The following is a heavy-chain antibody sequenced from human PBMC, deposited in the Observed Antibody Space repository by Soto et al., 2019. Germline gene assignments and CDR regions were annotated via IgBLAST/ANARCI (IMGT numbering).Heavy chain of an antibody. D-gene: IGHD2-2*01. CDR3: ARRIVVVPAAMIAAAAPFDY. Sequence: QVQLQESGPGLVKPSETLSLTCTVSGGSVSSGSYYWSWIRQPPGKGLEWIGYIYYSGSTNYNPSRKSRVTISVDTSKNQFSLKLSSVTAADTAVYYCARRIVVVPAAMIAAAAPFDYWGQGTLVTVSS. CDR1: GGSVSSGSYY. CDR2: IYYSGST. V-gene: IGHV4-61*01. J-gene: IGHJ4*02.